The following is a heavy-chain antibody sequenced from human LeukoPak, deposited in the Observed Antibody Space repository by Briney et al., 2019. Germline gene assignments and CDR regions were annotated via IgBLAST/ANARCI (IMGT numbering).Heavy chain of an antibody. CDR3: ARELARGILRYFDY. Sequence: PGGSLRLSCAASGFTFSSYSMNWVRQAPGKGLEWVSSISSSCSYIYYADSLKGRFTISRDNAKNSLYLQMNSLRAEDTAVYYCARELARGILRYFDYWGQGTLVTVSS. V-gene: IGHV3-21*01. J-gene: IGHJ4*02. CDR1: GFTFSSYS. D-gene: IGHD3-10*01. CDR2: ISSSCSYI.